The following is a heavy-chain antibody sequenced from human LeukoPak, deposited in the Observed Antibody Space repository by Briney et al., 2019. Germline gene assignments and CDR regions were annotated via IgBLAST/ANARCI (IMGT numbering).Heavy chain of an antibody. CDR1: GGSFSGYY. J-gene: IGHJ6*02. CDR3: SGGYPYYYHGMDV. CDR2: INHSGST. V-gene: IGHV4-34*01. Sequence: SETLSLTCAVYGGSFSGYYWSWIRQPPGKGLEWIGEINHSGSTNYNPSLKSRVTISVDTSKNQFSLKLSSVTAADTAVYYCSGGYPYYYHGMDVWGQGTTVTVSS.